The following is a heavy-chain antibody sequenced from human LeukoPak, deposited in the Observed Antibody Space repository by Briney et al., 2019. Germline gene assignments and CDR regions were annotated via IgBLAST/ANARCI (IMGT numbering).Heavy chain of an antibody. J-gene: IGHJ4*02. Sequence: PSETLSLTCAVYGGSFSGYYWSWIRQPPGKGLEWIGEINHSGSTNYNPSLKSRVTISLDTSKNQFSLKLSSVTAADTAVYYCARGRPVVTAIPYAFYFDYWGQGTLVTVSS. CDR3: ARGRPVVTAIPYAFYFDY. V-gene: IGHV4-34*01. D-gene: IGHD2-21*02. CDR1: GGSFSGYY. CDR2: INHSGST.